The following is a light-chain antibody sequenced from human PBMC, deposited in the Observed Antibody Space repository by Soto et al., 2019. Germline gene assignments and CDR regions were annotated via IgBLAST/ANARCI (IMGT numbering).Light chain of an antibody. CDR2: GAS. V-gene: IGKV3-15*01. Sequence: EIVMTQSPATLSMYPGESATLSCRASQGVNSNLAWYQQKPGQAPRLLMYGASNRATDIPARFSGSGYGTDFTLTISSLQSEDFAVYYCQQYNSWPRTFGQGTEV. CDR1: QGVNSN. CDR3: QQYNSWPRT. J-gene: IGKJ1*01.